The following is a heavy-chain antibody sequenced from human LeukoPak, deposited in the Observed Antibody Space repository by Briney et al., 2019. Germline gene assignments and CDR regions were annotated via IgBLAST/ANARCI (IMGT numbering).Heavy chain of an antibody. CDR1: RGSFSGYY. CDR3: ARDYYDNSGYYVSRDYYYMDV. Sequence: SETLSLTCADYRGSFSGYYWSWIRQPPGKGLEWIGEINHSGSTNYNPSLKSRVTISVDTSKNQFSLKLSSVTAADTAVYYCARDYYDNSGYYVSRDYYYMDVWGKGTTVAVSS. V-gene: IGHV4-34*01. D-gene: IGHD3-22*01. CDR2: INHSGST. J-gene: IGHJ6*03.